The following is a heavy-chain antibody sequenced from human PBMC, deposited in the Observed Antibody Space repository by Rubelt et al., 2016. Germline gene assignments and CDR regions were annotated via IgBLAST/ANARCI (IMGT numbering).Heavy chain of an antibody. Sequence: QVQLQESGPGLVKPSETLSLTCTVSGYSINNGYYWGWIRQPPGKGLEWIASFFHDGSTKYNPSLKSRVTISKGGSKNQVPLNLSSVTAADTAVYYCARPTGASSASGSFLVWGQGTLVTVSS. CDR3: ARPTGASSASGSFLV. CDR2: FFHDGST. D-gene: IGHD3-10*01. J-gene: IGHJ4*02. CDR1: GYSINNGYY. V-gene: IGHV4-38-2*02.